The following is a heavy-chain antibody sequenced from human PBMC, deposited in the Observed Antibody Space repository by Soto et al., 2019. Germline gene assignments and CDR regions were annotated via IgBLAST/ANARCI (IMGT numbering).Heavy chain of an antibody. CDR1: GGACSSYA. J-gene: IGHJ5*02. V-gene: IGHV1-69*13. CDR2: IIPIFGTA. Sequence: VKVYCRASGGACSSYAIRWVRQAPGQGLERMGGIIPIFGTANYAQKVQGRVTITAAESTSTAYMELSSLRSEDTAVYYCERESSSTIINRFDPWAQGTLVSVSS. CDR3: ERESSSTIINRFDP. D-gene: IGHD2-2*01.